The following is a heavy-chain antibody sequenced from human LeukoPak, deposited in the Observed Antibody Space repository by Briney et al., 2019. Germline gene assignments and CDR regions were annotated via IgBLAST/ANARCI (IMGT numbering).Heavy chain of an antibody. CDR2: INPTGDST. J-gene: IGHJ5*02. CDR1: GYTFTSYY. V-gene: IGHV1-46*01. CDR3: ARDWSIAVAGNGGDWFDP. Sequence: ASVKVSCKASGYTFTSYYMHWVRQAPGQGLKWMGLINPTGDSTGYAQKFQGRVTMTRDMSTSTDYLELSSLRSEDTAIYYCARDWSIAVAGNGGDWFDPWGQGTLVTVSS. D-gene: IGHD6-19*01.